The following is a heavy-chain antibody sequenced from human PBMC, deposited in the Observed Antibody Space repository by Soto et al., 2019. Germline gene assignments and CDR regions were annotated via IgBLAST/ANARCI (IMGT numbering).Heavy chain of an antibody. J-gene: IGHJ6*03. CDR2: MNPNSGNT. V-gene: IGHV1-8*01. Sequence: GASVKVSCKASGYTFTSYDINWVRQATGQGLEWMGWMNPNSGNTGYAQKFQGRVTMTRNTSISTAYMELSSLRSEDTAVYYCARVRYYYYYMDVWGKGTTVTVSS. CDR1: GYTFTSYD. CDR3: ARVRYYYYYMDV.